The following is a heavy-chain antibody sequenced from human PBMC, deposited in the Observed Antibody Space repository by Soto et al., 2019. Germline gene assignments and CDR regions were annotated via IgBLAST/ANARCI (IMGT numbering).Heavy chain of an antibody. CDR1: GFTFSGSA. V-gene: IGHV3-73*02. Sequence: VQLVESGGGLVQPGGSLKLSCAASGFTFSGSAMHWVRQASGKGLEWVGRIRSKANSYATAYAASVKGRFTISRDDSKNTAYLQMNSLKTEDTAVYYCTRHPNDLEMATVWFDPWGQGTLVTVSS. CDR3: TRHPNDLEMATVWFDP. CDR2: IRSKANSYAT. J-gene: IGHJ5*02. D-gene: IGHD4-4*01.